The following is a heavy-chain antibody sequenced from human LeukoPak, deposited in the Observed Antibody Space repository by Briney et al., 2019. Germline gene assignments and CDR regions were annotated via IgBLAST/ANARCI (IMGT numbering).Heavy chain of an antibody. CDR2: INRDGSEK. D-gene: IGHD5-12*01. Sequence: GGSLRLSCAASRFTFSTYWMTWVRQAPGKGLEWVANINRDGSEKYYVDSVKGRFTISRDNAKNSLYLQMNSLGADDTAVYYCARGLPSGVDAFDIWGQGTMVTVSS. CDR1: RFTFSTYW. CDR3: ARGLPSGVDAFDI. V-gene: IGHV3-7*03. J-gene: IGHJ3*02.